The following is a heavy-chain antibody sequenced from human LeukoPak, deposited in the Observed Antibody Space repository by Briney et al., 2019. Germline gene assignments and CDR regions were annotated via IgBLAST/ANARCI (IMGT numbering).Heavy chain of an antibody. V-gene: IGHV4-39*07. J-gene: IGHJ5*02. Sequence: SETLSLTCTVSGGSISGNSYYWGWIRQPPGKGLEWIGALLYSGSTFYNPSLKSRVAISVDTTSGDTSKTQFSLQLRSVTAADTAVYHCARWIVGYSYGYFDPWGQGTLVTVSS. CDR3: ARWIVGYSYGYFDP. CDR1: GGSISGNSYY. D-gene: IGHD5-18*01. CDR2: LLYSGST.